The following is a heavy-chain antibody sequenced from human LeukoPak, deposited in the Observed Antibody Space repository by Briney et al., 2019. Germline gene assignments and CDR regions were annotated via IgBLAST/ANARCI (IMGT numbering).Heavy chain of an antibody. V-gene: IGHV3-23*01. CDR3: AKEKIYDSSGTYDY. Sequence: PGGSLRLSCAASGFTFSSYAMSWVRQAPGKGLEWVSAIRGSGSSTYYADSVKGRFTISRDNSKNTLYLQMNSLRAEDTAVHYCAKEKIYDSSGTYDYWGQGTLVTVSS. D-gene: IGHD3-22*01. CDR2: IRGSGSST. J-gene: IGHJ4*02. CDR1: GFTFSSYA.